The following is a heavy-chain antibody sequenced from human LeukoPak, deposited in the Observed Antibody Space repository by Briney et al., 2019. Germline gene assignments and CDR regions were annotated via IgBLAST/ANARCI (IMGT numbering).Heavy chain of an antibody. CDR2: IYHSGST. V-gene: IGHV4-30-2*01. J-gene: IGHJ4*02. CDR3: ARDITMIV. Sequence: SETLSLTCTVSGGSISSGGYYWSWIRQPPGKGLEWIGYIYHSGSTNYNPSLKSRVTISLDTSKNQFSLKLSSVTAADTAVYYCARDITMIVWGQGTLVTVSS. CDR1: GGSISSGGYY. D-gene: IGHD3-22*01.